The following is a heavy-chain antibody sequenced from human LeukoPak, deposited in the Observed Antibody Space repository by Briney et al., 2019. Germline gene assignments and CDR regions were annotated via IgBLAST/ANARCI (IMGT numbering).Heavy chain of an antibody. Sequence: GGSLRLSCAASGFTFSSYAMHWVRQAPGKGLEWVAVISYDGSNKYYADSVKGRFTISRDNSKNTLYLQMNSLRAEDTAVYYCARDVLWFGELDGMDVWGQGTTVTVSS. CDR2: ISYDGSNK. CDR1: GFTFSSYA. J-gene: IGHJ6*02. CDR3: ARDVLWFGELDGMDV. V-gene: IGHV3-30-3*01. D-gene: IGHD3-10*01.